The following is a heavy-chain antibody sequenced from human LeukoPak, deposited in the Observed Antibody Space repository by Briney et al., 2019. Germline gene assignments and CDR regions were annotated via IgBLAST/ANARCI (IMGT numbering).Heavy chain of an antibody. D-gene: IGHD5-12*01. Sequence: SETLSLTCAVYGGSFSGYYWSWIRQPPGKGLEWIGEINHSGSTNYNPSLKSRVTISVDTSKNQFSLKLSSVTAADTAVYYCAREHGGYEVDYWGQGTLVTVSS. CDR3: AREHGGYEVDY. CDR2: INHSGST. CDR1: GGSFSGYY. J-gene: IGHJ4*02. V-gene: IGHV4-34*01.